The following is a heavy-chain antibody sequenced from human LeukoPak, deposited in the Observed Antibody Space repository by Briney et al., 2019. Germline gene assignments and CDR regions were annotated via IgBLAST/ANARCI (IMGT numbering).Heavy chain of an antibody. Sequence: GASVNVSCQSSRCTFIGYHMHWVGQAPGQGLEWMGWINPNSGGTDYAQKLQGRVTMTRDTYSSTGYVELRRLRSDDTAVYYCARGSGNYDFWSGRDYYYYMDVWGKGTTVTVSS. J-gene: IGHJ6*03. V-gene: IGHV1-2*02. CDR3: ARGSGNYDFWSGRDYYYYMDV. CDR1: RCTFIGYH. D-gene: IGHD3-3*01. CDR2: INPNSGGT.